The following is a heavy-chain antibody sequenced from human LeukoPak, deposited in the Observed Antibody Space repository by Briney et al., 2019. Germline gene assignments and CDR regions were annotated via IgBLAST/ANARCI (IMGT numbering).Heavy chain of an antibody. D-gene: IGHD7-27*01. V-gene: IGHV3-48*02. CDR2: ISSSSTI. J-gene: IGHJ4*02. CDR1: GFTFNSYG. CDR3: ARDLGATGEPDY. Sequence: GGSLRLSCAASGFTFNSYGMNWVRQAPGKGLEWVSYISSSSTIYYADSVKGRFTISRDNAKNSLYLQMNSLRDEDTAVYYCARDLGATGEPDYWGQGTLVTVSS.